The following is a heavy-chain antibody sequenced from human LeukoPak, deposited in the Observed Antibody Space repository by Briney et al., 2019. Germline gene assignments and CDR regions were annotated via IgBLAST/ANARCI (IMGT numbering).Heavy chain of an antibody. Sequence: GRSLRLSCAASGFTFSSYAMHWVRQAPGKGLEWVAVISYDGSNKYYADSVKGRFTSSRDNSKNTLYLQMNSLRAEDTAVYHCARVGRYCSSTSCYMGVYYYGMDVWGQGTTVTVSS. CDR1: GFTFSSYA. CDR3: ARVGRYCSSTSCYMGVYYYGMDV. J-gene: IGHJ6*02. V-gene: IGHV3-30*04. CDR2: ISYDGSNK. D-gene: IGHD2-2*02.